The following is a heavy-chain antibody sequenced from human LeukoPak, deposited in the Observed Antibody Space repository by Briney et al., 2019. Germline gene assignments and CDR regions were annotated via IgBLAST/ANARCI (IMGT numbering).Heavy chain of an antibody. J-gene: IGHJ4*02. CDR2: INRDGSST. V-gene: IGHV3-74*01. Sequence: PGGSLRLSCAASGFSLSGYWMHWVRQAPGKGLVWVSRINRDGSSTSYADSVKGRFTISRDNAKNTVYLQMNSLRAEDTAVYYCVRDREWEVLEHFDCWGQGTLVTVSS. CDR3: VRDREWEVLEHFDC. D-gene: IGHD1-26*01. CDR1: GFSLSGYW.